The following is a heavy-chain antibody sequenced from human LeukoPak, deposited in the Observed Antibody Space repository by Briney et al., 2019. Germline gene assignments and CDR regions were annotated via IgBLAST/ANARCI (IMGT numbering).Heavy chain of an antibody. CDR2: ISYDGSNK. D-gene: IGHD3-22*01. J-gene: IGHJ4*02. CDR3: AKGQPYYYDSSGYPDY. Sequence: GGSLRLSCAASGFTFSSYGMHWVRQAPGKGLEWVAVISYDGSNKYYADSVKGRSTISRDNSKNTLYLQMNSLRAEDTAVYYCAKGQPYYYDSSGYPDYWGQGTLVTVSS. CDR1: GFTFSSYG. V-gene: IGHV3-30*18.